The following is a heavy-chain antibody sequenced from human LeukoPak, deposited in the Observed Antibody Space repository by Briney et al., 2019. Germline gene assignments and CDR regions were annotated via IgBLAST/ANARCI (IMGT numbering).Heavy chain of an antibody. J-gene: IGHJ5*02. V-gene: IGHV1-2*02. CDR3: ARDRIMIMFGGVSWFDP. CDR1: GYTLTELS. D-gene: IGHD3-16*01. CDR2: INPKSGGT. Sequence: GASVKVSCKVSGYTLTELSMHWVRQAPGQGLEWMGWINPKSGGTNYAQKFRGRVTMTRDTSISTAYMELSRLRSDDTAVYYCARDRIMIMFGGVSWFDPWGQGTLVSVSS.